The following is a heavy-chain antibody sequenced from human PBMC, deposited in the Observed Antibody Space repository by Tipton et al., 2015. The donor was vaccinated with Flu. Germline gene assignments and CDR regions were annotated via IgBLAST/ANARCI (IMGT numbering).Heavy chain of an antibody. D-gene: IGHD3-10*02. CDR3: ARHTGDSVRGIIDY. CDR2: IYHSGST. J-gene: IGHJ4*02. Sequence: TLSLTCAVSGYSISSGYYWGWVRQPPGKGLEWIGTIYHSGSTYYNPSLKSRLTISVDTSKNQFSLKLSPVTAADTAVYYCARHTGDSVRGIIDYWGQGTLVTVSS. V-gene: IGHV4-38-2*01. CDR1: GYSISSGYY.